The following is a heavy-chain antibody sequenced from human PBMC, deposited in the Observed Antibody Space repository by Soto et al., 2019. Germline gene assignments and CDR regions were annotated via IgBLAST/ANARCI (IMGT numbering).Heavy chain of an antibody. CDR3: VKGGWLDF. D-gene: IGHD3-16*01. V-gene: IGHV3-23*01. J-gene: IGHJ5*01. CDR2: ISDDGSRT. Sequence: EVQLLESGGGLLQRGGSLRLSCAASGFSFSTFEMSWVRQAPGRGLEWVSFISDDGSRTYYADAVKGRFTISRDNSKHTLYLQMNSLTAEDTAVYACVKGGWLDFWGQGTLVTVSS. CDR1: GFSFSTFE.